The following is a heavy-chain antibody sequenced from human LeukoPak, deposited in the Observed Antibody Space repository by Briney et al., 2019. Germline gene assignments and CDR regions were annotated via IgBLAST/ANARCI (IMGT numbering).Heavy chain of an antibody. CDR2: MRSDGSDE. D-gene: IGHD1-26*01. V-gene: IGHV3-30*02. CDR3: AKDLGQQVGASPFDY. J-gene: IGHJ4*02. Sequence: GGSLRLSCAASGFTFSDHYMDWVRQAPGKGLEWMAFMRSDGSDEHYADSVKGRFTISRDNSHNTLYLQMNSLHSEDTAVYYCAKDLGQQVGASPFDYWGQGTLVTVSS. CDR1: GFTFSDHY.